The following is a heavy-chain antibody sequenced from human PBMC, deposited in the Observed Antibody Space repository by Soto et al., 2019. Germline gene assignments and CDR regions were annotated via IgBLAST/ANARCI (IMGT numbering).Heavy chain of an antibody. CDR3: ARSNGWYSLAH. Sequence: QVQLQESGPGLVKPSETLSLTCAVSGVSIYSSGWWSWVRQPPGKGLEWIGEISHSGITTYNPSLKSRVTISPDNSENQFSLKLSSVTAADTAVYYCARSNGWYSLAHWGQGSLVSVSS. D-gene: IGHD6-19*01. CDR2: ISHSGIT. V-gene: IGHV4-4*02. CDR1: GVSIYSSGW. J-gene: IGHJ4*02.